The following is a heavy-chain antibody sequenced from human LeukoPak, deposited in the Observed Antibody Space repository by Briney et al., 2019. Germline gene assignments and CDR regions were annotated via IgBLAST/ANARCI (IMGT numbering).Heavy chain of an antibody. CDR3: ARDTCSSPNCYGKDDAFDI. Sequence: PGGSLRLSCTASTFTFSNYWMSWVRQAPGKGLEWVANIKHDGSEKYYVDSVKGRFTISRDNTKNSLYLQMNSLRGEDTAVYYCARDTCSSPNCYGKDDAFDIWGQGTMVTVS. V-gene: IGHV3-7*01. J-gene: IGHJ3*02. CDR1: TFTFSNYW. CDR2: IKHDGSEK. D-gene: IGHD2-2*01.